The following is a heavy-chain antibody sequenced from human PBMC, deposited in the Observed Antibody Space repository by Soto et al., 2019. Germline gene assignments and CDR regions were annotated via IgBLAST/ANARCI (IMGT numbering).Heavy chain of an antibody. CDR1: GGTFSSYA. CDR3: ARVLDSSGFDDAFDI. CDR2: IIPIFGTA. J-gene: IGHJ3*02. V-gene: IGHV1-69*01. D-gene: IGHD3-22*01. Sequence: QVQLVQSGAEVKKPGSSVKVSCKASGGTFSSYAISWVRQAPGQGLEWMGAIIPIFGTANYAQKFQGRVTITADESTSKDYMELSSLRSEDTSVYYCARVLDSSGFDDAFDIWGQGTMVTVSS.